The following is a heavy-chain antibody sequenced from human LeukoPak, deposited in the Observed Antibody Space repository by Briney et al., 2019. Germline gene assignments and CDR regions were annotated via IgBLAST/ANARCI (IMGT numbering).Heavy chain of an antibody. CDR3: ARHDIAVAGMDV. V-gene: IGHV4-59*08. CDR2: IYYSGST. D-gene: IGHD6-19*01. CDR1: GGSIGSYY. J-gene: IGHJ6*02. Sequence: SETLSLTCTVSGGSIGSYYWSWIRQPPGKGLEWIGYIYYSGSTNYNPSLKSRVAISVDTSKNQFSLKLSSVTAADTAVYYCARHDIAVAGMDVWGQGTTVTVSS.